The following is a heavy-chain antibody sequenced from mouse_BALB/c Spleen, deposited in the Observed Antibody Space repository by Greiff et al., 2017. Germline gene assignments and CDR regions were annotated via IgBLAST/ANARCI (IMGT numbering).Heavy chain of an antibody. J-gene: IGHJ4*01. Sequence: VQLQESGPSLVQPSQSLSITCTVSGFSLTSYGVHWVRQSPGKGLEWLGVIWRGGSTDYNAAFMSRLSITKDNSKSQVFFKMNSLQADDTARYYCAKKYDGYFYYAMDYWGQGTSVTVSS. CDR1: GFSLTSYG. D-gene: IGHD2-3*01. V-gene: IGHV2-5-1*01. CDR2: IWRGGST. CDR3: AKKYDGYFYYAMDY.